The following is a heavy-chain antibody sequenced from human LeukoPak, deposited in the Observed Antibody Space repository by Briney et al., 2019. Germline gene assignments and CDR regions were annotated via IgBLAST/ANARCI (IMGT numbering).Heavy chain of an antibody. CDR2: IYYSGST. CDR3: ARDRNGYDLADY. Sequence: SETLSLTCTVSGGSISSYYWSWIRQPPGKGLEWIWYIYYSGSTNYNPSLKSRVTISVDTSKNQFSLKLSSVTAADTAVYYCARDRNGYDLADYWGQGTLVTVSS. J-gene: IGHJ4*02. CDR1: GGSISSYY. D-gene: IGHD5-12*01. V-gene: IGHV4-59*12.